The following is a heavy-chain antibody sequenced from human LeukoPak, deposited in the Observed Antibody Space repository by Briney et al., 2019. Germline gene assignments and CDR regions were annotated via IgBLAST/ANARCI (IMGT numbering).Heavy chain of an antibody. CDR2: ISAYNGNT. J-gene: IGHJ4*02. V-gene: IGHV1-18*01. Sequence: ASVKVSCKASGYTFTCYGINWVRQAPGQGLEWMGWISAYNGNTNYAQKFQGRVTMTTDTSTSTAYMELRSLRSDDTAVYYCARTRAAMPVGELWSWGQGTLVTVSS. CDR1: GYTFTCYG. D-gene: IGHD3-10*01. CDR3: ARTRAAMPVGELWS.